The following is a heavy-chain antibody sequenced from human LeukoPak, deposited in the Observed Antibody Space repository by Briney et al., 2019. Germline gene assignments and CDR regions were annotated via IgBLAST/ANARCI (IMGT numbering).Heavy chain of an antibody. D-gene: IGHD5-12*01. Sequence: ASVTVSFTASGYTFTNYYIHWVRQAPGQGLEWMGIINPSGVSTNYAQKFQGRLTMTGDTSTNTVYMDLSSLASEDTAVYYCARERGSSGYDFWGQGTLVTVSS. V-gene: IGHV1-46*01. CDR3: ARERGSSGYDF. J-gene: IGHJ4*02. CDR2: INPSGVST. CDR1: GYTFTNYY.